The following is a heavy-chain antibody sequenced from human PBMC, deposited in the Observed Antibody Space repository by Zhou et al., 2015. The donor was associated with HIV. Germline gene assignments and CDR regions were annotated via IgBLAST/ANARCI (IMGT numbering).Heavy chain of an antibody. J-gene: IGHJ4*02. Sequence: QVQLVQSGAEVKKPGSSVKVSCKASGGTFNSYAITWVRQAPGQGLEWMGGIIPIFGTANYAQKFQGRVTITADESTSTAYMELSSLRSEDTAVYYCATEESPHRNTPFDYWGQGTLVTVSS. CDR2: IIPIFGTA. CDR3: ATEESPHRNTPFDY. V-gene: IGHV1-69*12. CDR1: GGTFNSYA.